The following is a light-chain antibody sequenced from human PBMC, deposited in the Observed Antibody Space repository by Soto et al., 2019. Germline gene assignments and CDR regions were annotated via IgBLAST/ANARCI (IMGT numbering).Light chain of an antibody. Sequence: EIVLTQSPATLSLSPGERVTLSCRASQSVSSYLAWYQQKPGQAPRLLIYDASNRATGIPARFSGSGSGTDFTLTISSLEPEGFAVYYCQQRSNWPPTFGQGTKLEIK. CDR3: QQRSNWPPT. CDR1: QSVSSY. CDR2: DAS. V-gene: IGKV3-11*01. J-gene: IGKJ2*01.